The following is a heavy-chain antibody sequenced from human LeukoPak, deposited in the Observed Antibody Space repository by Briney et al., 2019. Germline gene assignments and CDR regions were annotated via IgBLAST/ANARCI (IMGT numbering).Heavy chain of an antibody. Sequence: GGSLRLSCAASGFTFSSYGMHWVRQAPGKGLEWVAVISYDGSNKYYADSVKDRFTISRDNSKNTLYLQMNSLRAEDTAVYYCAKATLWFGELLTRESGMDVWGKGTTVTVSS. CDR1: GFTFSSYG. D-gene: IGHD3-10*01. CDR3: AKATLWFGELLTRESGMDV. V-gene: IGHV3-30*18. J-gene: IGHJ6*04. CDR2: ISYDGSNK.